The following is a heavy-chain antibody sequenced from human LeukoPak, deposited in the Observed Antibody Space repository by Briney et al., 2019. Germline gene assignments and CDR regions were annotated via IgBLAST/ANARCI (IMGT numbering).Heavy chain of an antibody. J-gene: IGHJ4*02. CDR1: GLTFCNFP. CDR3: ATQSITLVVVISPFDY. V-gene: IGHV3-30*02. Sequence: GGSLRLSCAASGLTFCNFPMHWVRQAPGKGLEWVALIQDDGATTNYVDSVRGRFTISRDNSKSTVYLQMNSLKPDDTAVYYCATQSITLVVVISPFDYWGQGTLVTVSS. CDR2: IQDDGATT. D-gene: IGHD3-22*01.